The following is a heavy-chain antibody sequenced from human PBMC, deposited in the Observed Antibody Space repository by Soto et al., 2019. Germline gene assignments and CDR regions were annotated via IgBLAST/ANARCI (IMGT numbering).Heavy chain of an antibody. CDR3: ARCAYNYANMDV. J-gene: IGHJ6*02. V-gene: IGHV1-46*01. Sequence: EASVKVSCKTSGYTFTTYYMHWVRRAPGQGLEWMGMINPSGGSTSYAQKFQGRVTMTRDTSTRTIYMELSSLRRDDTAIYYCARCAYNYANMDVWGQGTTVTVSS. CDR2: INPSGGST. CDR1: GYTFTTYY. D-gene: IGHD5-18*01.